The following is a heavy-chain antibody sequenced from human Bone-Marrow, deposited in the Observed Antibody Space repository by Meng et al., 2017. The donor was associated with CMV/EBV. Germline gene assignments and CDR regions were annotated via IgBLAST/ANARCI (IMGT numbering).Heavy chain of an antibody. CDR1: GFTFSSYG. D-gene: IGHD2-15*01. CDR3: AIVFRRGYCSGGSCYFFDY. J-gene: IGHJ4*02. CDR2: ISGSGGST. V-gene: IGHV3-23*01. Sequence: GESLKISCAASGFTFSSYGMHWVRQAPGKGLEWVSAISGSGGSTYYADSVKGRFTISRDNSKNTLYLQMNSLRAEDTAVYYCAIVFRRGYCSGGSCYFFDYWGQGTLVTVSS.